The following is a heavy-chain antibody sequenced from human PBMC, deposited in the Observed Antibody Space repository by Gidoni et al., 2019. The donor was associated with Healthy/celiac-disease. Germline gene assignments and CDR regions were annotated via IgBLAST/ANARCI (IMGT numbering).Heavy chain of an antibody. V-gene: IGHV4-59*01. CDR2: IYDSGST. Sequence: QVQLQESGPGLVKPSETLSLTCTVSGGSISSYYWSLIRQPPGKGLEWIGYIYDSGSTNYTPSLKIRVTRSVDTSKHQFSLTLSSVTDAVTAVYYCARDFPSTVTTSPRGWFDPWCQGTLVTVSS. CDR1: GGSISSYY. D-gene: IGHD4-17*01. CDR3: ARDFPSTVTTSPRGWFDP. J-gene: IGHJ5*02.